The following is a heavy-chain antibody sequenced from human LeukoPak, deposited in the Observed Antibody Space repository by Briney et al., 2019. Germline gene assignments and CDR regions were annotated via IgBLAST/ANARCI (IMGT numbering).Heavy chain of an antibody. Sequence: GGSLRLSCAASGFTFTSYSMTWVRQAPGKGLEWVSIISSRGGSTYYAESVKGRFTISRGSSKNTVYLQMNSLRPDDTAVYYCAKSSWPRFEDWGQGTLVTVSS. CDR3: AKSSWPRFED. CDR2: ISSRGGST. CDR1: GFTFTSYS. D-gene: IGHD6-6*01. J-gene: IGHJ4*02. V-gene: IGHV3-23*01.